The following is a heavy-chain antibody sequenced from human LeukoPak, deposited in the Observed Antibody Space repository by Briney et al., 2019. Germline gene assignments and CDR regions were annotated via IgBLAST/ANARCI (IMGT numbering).Heavy chain of an antibody. Sequence: GGSLRLSCAASRFTFSTYSMNWVRQAPGKGLEWVSSIASTSTYIYYADSVKGRFTISRDNAKNSLYLQMDSLRAEDTAVYYCARDSLVGSTTPVFDYWGQGTLVTVSS. CDR2: IASTSTYI. CDR1: RFTFSTYS. D-gene: IGHD1-26*01. J-gene: IGHJ4*02. V-gene: IGHV3-21*04. CDR3: ARDSLVGSTTPVFDY.